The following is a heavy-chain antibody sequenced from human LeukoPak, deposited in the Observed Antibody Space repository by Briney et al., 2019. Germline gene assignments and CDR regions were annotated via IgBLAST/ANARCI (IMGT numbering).Heavy chain of an antibody. CDR2: INHSGTT. V-gene: IGHV4-34*01. D-gene: IGHD4-17*01. J-gene: IGHJ4*02. CDR1: GGSFSGYY. Sequence: PSETLSLTCAVYGGSFSGYYWSWIRQPPGKGLEWIGKINHSGTTNYNPSLKGRVTMSVDTSKHQFSLHLTSVTAADTAVYYCARGVRRNTVTLYYFDYWGQGTLVTVSS. CDR3: ARGVRRNTVTLYYFDY.